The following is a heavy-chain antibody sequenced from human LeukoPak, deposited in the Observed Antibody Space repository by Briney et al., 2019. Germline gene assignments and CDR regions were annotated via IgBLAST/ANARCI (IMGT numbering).Heavy chain of an antibody. CDR2: ISSDGDNT. J-gene: IGHJ4*02. V-gene: IGHV3-64D*06. CDR3: VREAAALDC. D-gene: IGHD6-25*01. CDR1: GFIFSNYG. Sequence: HPGGSLRLPCSASGFIFSNYGMYWVRQAPGKGLEFVSAISSDGDNTFYADSVKGRFTISRDNSKNTLYLQTSSLRGEDTAVYYCVREAAALDCWGQGTLVTVSS.